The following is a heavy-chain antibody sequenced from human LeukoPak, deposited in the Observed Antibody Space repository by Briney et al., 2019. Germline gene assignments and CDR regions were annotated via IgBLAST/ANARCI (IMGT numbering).Heavy chain of an antibody. CDR3: ARGVGIAVAFDYMDV. V-gene: IGHV4-59*01. Sequence: PSETLSLTCTVSGGSISSYYWSWIRQPPGKGLERIGYIYYSGSTNYNPSLKSRVTISVDTSKNQFSLKLSSVTAADTAVYYCARGVGIAVAFDYMDVWGKGTTVTVS. J-gene: IGHJ6*03. CDR1: GGSISSYY. CDR2: IYYSGST. D-gene: IGHD6-19*01.